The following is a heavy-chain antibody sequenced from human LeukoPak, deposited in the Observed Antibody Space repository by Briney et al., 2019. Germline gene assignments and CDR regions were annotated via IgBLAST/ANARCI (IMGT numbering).Heavy chain of an antibody. V-gene: IGHV1-18*01. CDR3: ARFLTRYYYYGMDV. CDR2: ISPYNGKT. Sequence: ASVKVSCKASGYIFSNFFSSYGITWVRQAPGQGLEWMGWISPYNGKTKFAQKFQGIVTMTTDTSTSTAYMELRSLRSDDTAVYYCARFLTRYYYYGMDVWGQGTTVTVSS. J-gene: IGHJ6*02. D-gene: IGHD2/OR15-2a*01. CDR1: GYIFSNFFSSYG.